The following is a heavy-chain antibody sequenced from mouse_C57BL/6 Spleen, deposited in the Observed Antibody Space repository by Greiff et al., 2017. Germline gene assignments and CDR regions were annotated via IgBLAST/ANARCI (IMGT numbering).Heavy chain of an antibody. J-gene: IGHJ4*01. V-gene: IGHV3-6*01. CDR2: ISYDGSN. CDR3: ARNYGSFYAMDY. Sequence: EVQRVESGPGLVKPSQSLSLTCSVTGYSITSGYYWNWIRQFPGNKLEWMGYISYDGSNNYNPSLKNRISITRDTSKNQFFLTLNSVTTEDTATYYCARNYGSFYAMDYWGQGTSVTVSS. CDR1: GYSITSGYY. D-gene: IGHD1-1*01.